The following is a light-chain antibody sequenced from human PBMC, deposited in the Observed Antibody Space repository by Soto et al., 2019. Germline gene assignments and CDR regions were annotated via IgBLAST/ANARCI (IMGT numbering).Light chain of an antibody. CDR3: QAWDKTVV. J-gene: IGLJ2*01. CDR2: QDR. CDR1: ELGDKF. V-gene: IGLV3-1*01. Sequence: SYELAQPPSVSVSPGQTVSITCSGHELGDKFTAWYQHKPGQPPVLVIYQDRKRPSGIPERFSGSNSGTTATLTIRGTQPVDEADYYCQAWDKTVVFGGGTKLTVL.